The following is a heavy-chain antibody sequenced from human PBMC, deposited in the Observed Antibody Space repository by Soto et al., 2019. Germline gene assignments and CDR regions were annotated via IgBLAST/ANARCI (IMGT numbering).Heavy chain of an antibody. Sequence: QVQLQESGPGLVKPSQTLSLTCTVSGGSISSGDYYWSWIRQPPGKGLEWIGYIYYSGSTYYNPSLKSRVTISVDTSKNQFSLKLSSVTAADTAVYYCARVTYYYDSSGPGEDYWGQGTLVTVSS. J-gene: IGHJ4*02. CDR2: IYYSGST. CDR1: GGSISSGDYY. V-gene: IGHV4-30-4*01. CDR3: ARVTYYYDSSGPGEDY. D-gene: IGHD3-22*01.